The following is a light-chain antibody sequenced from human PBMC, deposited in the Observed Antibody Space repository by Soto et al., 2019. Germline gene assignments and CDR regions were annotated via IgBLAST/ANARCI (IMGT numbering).Light chain of an antibody. Sequence: EIVMTQSPATLSVSPGERATLSCRASQSVSSNLAWYQQKPGQAPRLLIYGASTRATGIPARFSGSGSGTDFTLTISRLEPEDFAVYYCQQHGTSPITFGQGTRL. J-gene: IGKJ5*01. V-gene: IGKV3-15*01. CDR3: QQHGTSPIT. CDR2: GAS. CDR1: QSVSSN.